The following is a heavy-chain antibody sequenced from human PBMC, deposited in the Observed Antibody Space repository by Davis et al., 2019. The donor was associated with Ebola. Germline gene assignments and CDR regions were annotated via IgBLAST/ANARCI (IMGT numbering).Heavy chain of an antibody. V-gene: IGHV3-7*01. J-gene: IGHJ4*02. CDR1: GFTFSRYW. Sequence: PGGSLRLSCAASGFTFSRYWMSWVRQVPGKGLEWVATIKADGSAKYYVDSVKGRFTISRDNARDSLYLQMDSLRVEDTAIYYCARDAFSLSRYDTEDHWGQGTLVTVSS. CDR2: IKADGSAK. CDR3: ARDAFSLSRYDTEDH. D-gene: IGHD3-9*01.